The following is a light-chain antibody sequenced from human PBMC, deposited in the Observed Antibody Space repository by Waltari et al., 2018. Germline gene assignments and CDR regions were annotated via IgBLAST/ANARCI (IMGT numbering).Light chain of an antibody. V-gene: IGLV2-11*01. CDR3: TSYAGAYTV. J-gene: IGLJ2*01. CDR1: SSDAGSSNY. CDR2: DVS. Sequence: QSALPQPRSVSGSPGTSVTLSCTGTSSDAGSSNYVSWYQQPPGTAPKRIIYDVSQRLSGFPDRFSGSKSGNTASLTISGLEADDEADYFCTSYAGAYTVFGGGTKLTVL.